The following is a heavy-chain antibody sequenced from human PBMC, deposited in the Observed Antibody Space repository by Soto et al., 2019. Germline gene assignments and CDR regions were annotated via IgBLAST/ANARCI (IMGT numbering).Heavy chain of an antibody. D-gene: IGHD3-16*02. J-gene: IGHJ4*02. CDR1: GGSISSSSYY. CDR3: ARLIHDYIWGSYRPLPYFDY. Sequence: SETLSLTCTVSGGSISSSSYYRGWIRQPPGKGLEWIGSIYYSGSTYYNPSLKSRVTISVDTSKNQFSLKLSSVTAADTAVYYCARLIHDYIWGSYRPLPYFDYWGQGTLVTVSS. V-gene: IGHV4-39*01. CDR2: IYYSGST.